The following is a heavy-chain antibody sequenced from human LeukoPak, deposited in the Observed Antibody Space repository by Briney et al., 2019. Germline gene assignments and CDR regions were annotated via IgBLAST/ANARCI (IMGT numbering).Heavy chain of an antibody. Sequence: GASVKVSCKASGYTFTSYGISWVRQAPGQGLEWMGWISAYNGNTNYAQKLQGRVTMTTDTSTSTAYMELRSLRSDDTAVYYCARARAGYHYDSSEDYWGQGTLVTVSS. D-gene: IGHD3-22*01. CDR1: GYTFTSYG. V-gene: IGHV1-18*01. CDR2: ISAYNGNT. CDR3: ARARAGYHYDSSEDY. J-gene: IGHJ4*02.